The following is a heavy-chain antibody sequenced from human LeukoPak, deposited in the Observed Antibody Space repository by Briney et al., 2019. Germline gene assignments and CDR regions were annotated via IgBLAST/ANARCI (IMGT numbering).Heavy chain of an antibody. V-gene: IGHV3-33*01. D-gene: IGHD6-13*01. CDR1: GFTFSSYG. Sequence: PGRSLRLSCAASGFTFSSYGMHWVRQAPGKGLEWVAVIWYDGSNKYYADSVKGRFTISRDNSKNTLYLQMTSLRAEDTAVYYCATRRNSASSWSVFDYWGQGTLVTVSS. J-gene: IGHJ4*02. CDR2: IWYDGSNK. CDR3: ATRRNSASSWSVFDY.